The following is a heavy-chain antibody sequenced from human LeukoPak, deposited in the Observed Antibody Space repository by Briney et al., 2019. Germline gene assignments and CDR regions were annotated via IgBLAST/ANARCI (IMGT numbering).Heavy chain of an antibody. D-gene: IGHD3-10*01. V-gene: IGHV3-48*04. CDR2: ISSSRSTI. J-gene: IGHJ3*02. CDR1: GFTFSTYN. CDR3: ARDDYYGSGSYWGAFDI. Sequence: GGSLRLSCAASGFTFSTYNMNWVRQAPGKGLEWVSYISSSRSTIYYADSVKGRFTISRDNAKNSLYLQMNSLRAEDTAMYYCARDDYYGSGSYWGAFDIWGQGTMVTVSS.